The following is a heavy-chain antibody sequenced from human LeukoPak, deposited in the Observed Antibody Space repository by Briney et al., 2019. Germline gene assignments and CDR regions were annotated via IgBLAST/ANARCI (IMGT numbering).Heavy chain of an antibody. CDR1: GGSINSHY. Sequence: PSETLSLTCTVSGGSINSHYWSWIRLPPGKGLEWIGYIYYSGSTIYNPSLKSRVTISVDTSKNQFSLKVRSVTAADTAVYYCARGSGHPHWFDPWGQGTLVTVSS. CDR3: ARGSGHPHWFDP. CDR2: IYYSGST. V-gene: IGHV4-59*08. J-gene: IGHJ5*02. D-gene: IGHD2-15*01.